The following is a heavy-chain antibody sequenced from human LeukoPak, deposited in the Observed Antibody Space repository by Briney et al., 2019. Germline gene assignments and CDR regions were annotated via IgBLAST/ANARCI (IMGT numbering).Heavy chain of an antibody. Sequence: PSETLSLTCTVSGGSISSYSWSWIRQPAGKGLEWIGHMYTSGITNYSPSLKSRVTMSVDTSKKQFSLKLSSVTAADTAVHYCASRDANTAAAFDIWGQGTMLTVSS. CDR2: MYTSGIT. D-gene: IGHD2-21*02. J-gene: IGHJ3*02. CDR3: ASRDANTAAAFDI. CDR1: GGSISSYS. V-gene: IGHV4-4*07.